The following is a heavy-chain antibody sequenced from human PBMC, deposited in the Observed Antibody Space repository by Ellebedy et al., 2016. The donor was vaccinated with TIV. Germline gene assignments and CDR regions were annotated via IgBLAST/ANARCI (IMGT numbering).Heavy chain of an antibody. J-gene: IGHJ4*02. CDR1: RASMSGYF. D-gene: IGHD3-22*01. CDR2: IYDSGSA. Sequence: MPSETLSLTCTVSRASMSGYFWSWIRLAPGIGLEWIGDIYDSGSANYNPSLEGPVTMSVDPSKNQFSLRMNSVTSADTAVYYCASGARPYDSSGYFAYWGQGTLVTVSS. CDR3: ASGARPYDSSGYFAY. V-gene: IGHV4-59*01.